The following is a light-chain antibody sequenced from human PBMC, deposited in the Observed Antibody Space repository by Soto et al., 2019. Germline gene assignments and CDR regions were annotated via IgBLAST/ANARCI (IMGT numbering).Light chain of an antibody. Sequence: SYELTQPPSVSVAPGKTARITCGENNIGTQSVHWYQQRPCQAPVLVIYYDRKRPSGMHGRFCGSKSVNTATLTISRGEAGDEADQYSQVWDSNNDRAIFGGGTKRTVL. CDR1: NIGTQS. CDR2: YDR. CDR3: QVWDSNNDRAI. V-gene: IGLV3-21*04. J-gene: IGLJ2*01.